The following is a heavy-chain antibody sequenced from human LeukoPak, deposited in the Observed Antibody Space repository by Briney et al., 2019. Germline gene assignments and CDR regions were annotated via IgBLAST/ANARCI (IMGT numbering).Heavy chain of an antibody. D-gene: IGHD3-9*01. CDR1: GFTFSSYG. V-gene: IGHV3-30*02. CDR3: AKAPYYDILTGYYLWAFDI. J-gene: IGHJ3*02. Sequence: GGSLRLSCAASGFTFSSYGMHGVRQAPGKGLEWVAFIRYDGSNKYYADSVKGRFTISRDNSKNTLYLQMNSLRAEDTAVYYCAKAPYYDILTGYYLWAFDIWGQGTMVTVSS. CDR2: IRYDGSNK.